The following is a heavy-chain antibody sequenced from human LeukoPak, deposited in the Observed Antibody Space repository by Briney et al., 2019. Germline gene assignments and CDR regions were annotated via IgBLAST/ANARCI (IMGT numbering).Heavy chain of an antibody. CDR3: ARATHSDLGNVYRGGFYCMDV. D-gene: IGHD1-26*01. CDR1: GDPINGYY. CDR2: ISYSGSA. Sequence: PSETLSLTCTVSGDPINGYYWTWVRQSPGKGLEWIGYISYSGSATYKPSLKSRVTMSVLMSKNQFSLELTSVTAADTAVYYCARATHSDLGNVYRGGFYCMDVWGKGTPVTVSS. J-gene: IGHJ6*03. V-gene: IGHV4-59*01.